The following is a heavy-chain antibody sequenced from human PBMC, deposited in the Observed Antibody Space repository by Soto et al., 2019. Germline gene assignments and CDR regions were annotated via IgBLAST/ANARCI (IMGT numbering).Heavy chain of an antibody. CDR3: AKDIPDYYDSSGYFDY. J-gene: IGHJ4*02. Sequence: EVQLLESGGGLVHPGESLRLSCAASGFTFSNYAMSWVRQAPGKGLEWVSAISGSGGSTYYADSVKGRFTISRDNSKNTLYLQMNSLRAEDTAVYYCAKDIPDYYDSSGYFDYWGQGTLVTVSS. V-gene: IGHV3-23*01. CDR2: ISGSGGST. D-gene: IGHD3-22*01. CDR1: GFTFSNYA.